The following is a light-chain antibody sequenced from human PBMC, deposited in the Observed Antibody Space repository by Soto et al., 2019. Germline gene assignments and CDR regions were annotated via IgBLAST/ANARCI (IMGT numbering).Light chain of an antibody. CDR1: QRGRSN. V-gene: IGKV3-15*01. J-gene: IGKJ5*01. CDR2: DAY. CDR3: QQYNNWPPVT. Sequence: EILMTQPPTSLSWPPGERATHSCRASQRGRSNLAWLQQKPGQAPRLLIYDAYTRATGIPARFSGSGSGTEFTLTISCLQSEDFAVYCCQQYNNWPPVTFGQGKRLEIK.